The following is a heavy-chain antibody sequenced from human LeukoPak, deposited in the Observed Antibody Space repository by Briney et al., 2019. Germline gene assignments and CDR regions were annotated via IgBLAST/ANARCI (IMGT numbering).Heavy chain of an antibody. J-gene: IGHJ6*02. CDR3: ARSSGSYDGYYGVEV. Sequence: PGGSLRLSCGVSEFTFDDYVIHWVRQGPGKGLEWVAAMSWTSGSIAYADSVKGRFNIFRDNAHSSMYLQMNSLRAEDKAFYYCARSSGSYDGYYGVEVWGQGTTVIVSS. CDR1: EFTFDDYV. V-gene: IGHV3-9*01. CDR2: MSWTSGSI. D-gene: IGHD6-19*01.